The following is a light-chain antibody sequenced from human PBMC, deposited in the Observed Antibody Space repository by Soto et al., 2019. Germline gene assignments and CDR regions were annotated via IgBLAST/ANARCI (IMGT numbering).Light chain of an antibody. J-gene: IGLJ1*01. CDR2: EVS. Sequence: QSVLTQPASVSGSPGQSITISCTGTSSDVGNYKYVSWYQQHPGKAPKLMIYEVSNRPSGVSNRFSGSKSGNTASLTISGLQAEDETDYYCSSYTSRTTPYVFGGGTKGTVL. V-gene: IGLV2-14*01. CDR1: SSDVGNYKY. CDR3: SSYTSRTTPYV.